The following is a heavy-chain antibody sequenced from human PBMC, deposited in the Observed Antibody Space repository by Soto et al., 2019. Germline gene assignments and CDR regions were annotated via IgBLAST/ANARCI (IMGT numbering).Heavy chain of an antibody. CDR1: GDSYSISTYS. CDR2: IYQSGVT. V-gene: IGHV4-30-2*01. J-gene: IGHJ5*02. Sequence: SETLPLTCTMSGDSYSISTYSWSWIRQPPGQALQWIGFIYQSGVTSYNPSLASRVSISLDRSNNQCSLKLKSVTAAYTAVYFCAGMPYTSGLRFDPWGPGTLVTVSS. CDR3: AGMPYTSGLRFDP. D-gene: IGHD6-19*01.